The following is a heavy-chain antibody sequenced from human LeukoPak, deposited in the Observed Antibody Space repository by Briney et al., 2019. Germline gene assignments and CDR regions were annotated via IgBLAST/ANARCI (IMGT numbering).Heavy chain of an antibody. Sequence: GASVKVSCKASGYTFTGYYMHWVRQAPGQGLEWMGWINPNSGGTNYAQKFQGRVTMTRDTSISTAYMELSRLRSDDTAVYYCARNPSSSPNWFDPWGQGTLVTVSS. D-gene: IGHD6-6*01. V-gene: IGHV1-2*02. CDR3: ARNPSSSPNWFDP. J-gene: IGHJ5*02. CDR1: GYTFTGYY. CDR2: INPNSGGT.